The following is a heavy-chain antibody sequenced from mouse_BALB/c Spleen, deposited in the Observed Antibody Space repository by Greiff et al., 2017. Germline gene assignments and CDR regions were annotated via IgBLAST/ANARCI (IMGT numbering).Heavy chain of an antibody. V-gene: IGHV3-2*02. CDR3: ARGGIFLDY. Sequence: EVKLQESGPGLVKPSQSLSLTCTVTGYSITSDYAWNWIRQFPGNKLEWMGYISYSGSTSYNPSLKSRISITRDTSKNQFFLQLNSVTTEDTATYYCARGGIFLDYWGQGTTLTVSS. CDR1: GYSITSDYA. J-gene: IGHJ2*01. CDR2: ISYSGST.